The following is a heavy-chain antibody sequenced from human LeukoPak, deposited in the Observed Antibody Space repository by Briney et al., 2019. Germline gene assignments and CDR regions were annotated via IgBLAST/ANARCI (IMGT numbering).Heavy chain of an antibody. CDR3: AREPYYYDSSGYPTTLDY. Sequence: ASVKVSCKASGYTFTSYYMHWVRQAPGQGLEWMGIINPSGGSTSYAQKFQGRVTMTRDTSTSTVYMELSSLRSEDTAVYYCAREPYYYDSSGYPTTLDYWGQGTLVTVSS. V-gene: IGHV1-46*01. CDR1: GYTFTSYY. CDR2: INPSGGST. J-gene: IGHJ4*01. D-gene: IGHD3-22*01.